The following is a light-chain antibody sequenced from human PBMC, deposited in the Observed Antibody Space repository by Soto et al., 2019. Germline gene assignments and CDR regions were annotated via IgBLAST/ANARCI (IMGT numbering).Light chain of an antibody. CDR3: SSYTSTSTLVV. Sequence: QSALTQPASVSGSPGQSITISCTGTISDVGDYNYVSWYQHHPGKAPKLMIYDVSTRPSGVSNRFSGSKSGNTASLTISGLQTEDEADYYCSSYTSTSTLVVFCGGTKLTVL. CDR1: ISDVGDYNY. V-gene: IGLV2-14*03. J-gene: IGLJ2*01. CDR2: DVS.